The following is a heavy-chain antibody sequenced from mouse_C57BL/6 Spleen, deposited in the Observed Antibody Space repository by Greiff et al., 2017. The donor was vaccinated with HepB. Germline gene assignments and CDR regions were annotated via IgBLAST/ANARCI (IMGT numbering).Heavy chain of an antibody. CDR2: IYPGDGDT. CDR3: ARSGYRNSPWVAY. CDR1: GYAFSSYW. V-gene: IGHV1-80*01. D-gene: IGHD2-5*01. J-gene: IGHJ3*01. Sequence: QVQLKESGAELVKPGASVKISCKASGYAFSSYWMNWVKQRPGKGLEWIGQIYPGDGDTNYNGKFKGKATLTADKSSSTAYLQLSSLTSEDSAVYFCARSGYRNSPWVAYWGQGTLVTVSA.